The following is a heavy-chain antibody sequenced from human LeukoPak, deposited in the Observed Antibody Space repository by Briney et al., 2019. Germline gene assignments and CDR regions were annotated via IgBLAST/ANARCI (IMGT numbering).Heavy chain of an antibody. CDR1: GYTFTNYG. CDR3: ARDFCTTVYSWSDL. V-gene: IGHV1-18*01. J-gene: IGHJ5*02. D-gene: IGHD2-8*01. CDR2: ISAYSGNT. Sequence: GATVKVSCWASGYTFTNYGFSWVRQAPGQGLEWLGCISAYSGNTNYAQTLQGRFTMTTDTSTSTVYMELSSLRSDDTAIYYCARDFCTTVYSWSDLWGQGTLVTVSS.